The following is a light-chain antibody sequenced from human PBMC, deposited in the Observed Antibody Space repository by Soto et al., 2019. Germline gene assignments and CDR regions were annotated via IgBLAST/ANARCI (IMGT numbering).Light chain of an antibody. CDR2: EVV. CDR3: KSYAGSNTYV. CDR1: KNDIGVYDF. Sequence: QSALTQPPSASGSPGQSVTISCTGTKNDIGVYDFVSWYQHHPGKAPRLIIYEVVQRPSGVPDRFSGSKSGNTASLTVFGPQAADEADYFCKSYAGSNTYVFGSGTKVTVL. V-gene: IGLV2-8*01. J-gene: IGLJ1*01.